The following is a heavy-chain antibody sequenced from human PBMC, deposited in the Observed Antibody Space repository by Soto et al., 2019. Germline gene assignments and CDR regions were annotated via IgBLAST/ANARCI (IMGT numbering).Heavy chain of an antibody. CDR2: IKYDGSEK. Sequence: LRLSCAASGFTFSSYGMHWVRQAPGKGLEWVAAIKYDGSEKYYADTAKGRFTISRDSSRNTLYLQMNSLRAEDTAVYYCARDVWDSSGYYLDYWGQGTLVTVSS. D-gene: IGHD3-22*01. J-gene: IGHJ4*02. V-gene: IGHV3-33*01. CDR1: GFTFSSYG. CDR3: ARDVWDSSGYYLDY.